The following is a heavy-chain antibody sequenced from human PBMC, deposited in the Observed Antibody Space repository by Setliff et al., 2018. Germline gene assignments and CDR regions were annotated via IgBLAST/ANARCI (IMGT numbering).Heavy chain of an antibody. Sequence: SETLSLTCAVYGGSFSGYYWTWIRQPPGKGPEWIGEINHSGSSNYNPSLKSRVTISVDTSKNQFSLNLSSVTAADTAVYYCARGPRYSGSYYVNYWGQGTLVTVSS. J-gene: IGHJ4*02. CDR2: INHSGSS. CDR3: ARGPRYSGSYYVNY. D-gene: IGHD1-26*01. V-gene: IGHV4-34*01. CDR1: GGSFSGYY.